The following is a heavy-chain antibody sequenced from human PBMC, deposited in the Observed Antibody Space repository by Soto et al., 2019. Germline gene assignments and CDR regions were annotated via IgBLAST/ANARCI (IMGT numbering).Heavy chain of an antibody. D-gene: IGHD1-1*01. V-gene: IGHV3-21*01. CDR2: ISSSSSYV. CDR1: GFTFSSYS. CDR3: ARDRHETTALAPYNWFES. Sequence: TGGSLRLSCAASGFTFSSYSMNWVRQAPGEGLKWVSSISSSSSYVYYADSVKGRFTISRDNAKNSLYLQMNSLTAEDTAVYYCARDRHETTALAPYNWFESWGQGTLVTVSS. J-gene: IGHJ5*01.